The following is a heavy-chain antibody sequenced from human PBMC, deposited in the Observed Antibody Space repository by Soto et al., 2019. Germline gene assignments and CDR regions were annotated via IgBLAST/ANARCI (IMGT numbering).Heavy chain of an antibody. CDR3: ARKWEPTGTWFDP. Sequence: VQLVQAGAEVKKPGSSVKVSCKASGGTFSSYAISWVRQAPGQGLAWMGGIIPIFGTANYAQKFQGRVTITADEYTNTAYMELSSLRSEDTAVYYCARKWEPTGTWFDPWGKGTLVTVSS. D-gene: IGHD1-26*01. J-gene: IGHJ5*02. V-gene: IGHV1-69*01. CDR1: GGTFSSYA. CDR2: IIPIFGTA.